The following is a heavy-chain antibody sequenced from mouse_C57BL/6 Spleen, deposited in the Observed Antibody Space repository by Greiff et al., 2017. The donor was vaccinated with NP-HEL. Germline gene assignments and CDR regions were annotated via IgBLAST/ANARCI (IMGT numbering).Heavy chain of an antibody. D-gene: IGHD3-2*02. J-gene: IGHJ3*01. CDR1: GYAFSSYW. CDR2: IYPGDGDT. Sequence: QVQLQQSGAELVKPGASVKISCKASGYAFSSYWMNWVKQRPGKGLEWIGQIYPGDGDTNYNGKFKGKATLTADKSSSTAYMQLSSLTSEDSAVYFCARSGSSGYLFAYWGQGTLVTVSA. CDR3: ARSGSSGYLFAY. V-gene: IGHV1-80*01.